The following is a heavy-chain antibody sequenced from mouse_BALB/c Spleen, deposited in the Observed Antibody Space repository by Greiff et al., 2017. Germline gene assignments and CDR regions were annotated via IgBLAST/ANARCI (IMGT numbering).Heavy chain of an antibody. Sequence: EVQLQQSGGGLVQPGGSRKLSCAASGFTFSSFGMHWVRQAPEKGLEWVAYISSGSSTIYYADTVKGRFTISRDNPKNTLFLQMTSLRSEDTAMYYCARWRYDGGAYWGQGTLVTVSA. CDR2: ISSGSSTI. J-gene: IGHJ3*01. V-gene: IGHV5-17*02. CDR3: ARWRYDGGAY. D-gene: IGHD2-14*01. CDR1: GFTFSSFG.